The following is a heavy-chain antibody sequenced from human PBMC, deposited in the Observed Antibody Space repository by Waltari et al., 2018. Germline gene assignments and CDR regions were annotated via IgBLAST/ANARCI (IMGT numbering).Heavy chain of an antibody. Sequence: QVQLVQSGAEVKKPGASVKVSCKASGYTFTSYDINWVRQATGQGLEWMGWMNPNSGNAGYAQKFQGRVTMTEDTSTDTAYMELSSLRSEDTAVYYCATVEVIAARPPDYYYYGMDVWGQGTTVTVSS. CDR3: ATVEVIAARPPDYYYYGMDV. CDR1: GYTFTSYD. D-gene: IGHD6-6*01. V-gene: IGHV1-8*01. CDR2: MNPNSGNA. J-gene: IGHJ6*02.